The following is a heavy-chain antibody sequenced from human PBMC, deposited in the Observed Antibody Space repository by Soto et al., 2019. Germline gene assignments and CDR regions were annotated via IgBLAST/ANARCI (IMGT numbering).Heavy chain of an antibody. CDR1: GFIFSTYA. J-gene: IGHJ3*02. CDR3: AHPRGYGVFDAVDI. Sequence: VGSLRLSCAASGFIFSTYAMNWFRQAPGKGLESVSAISNTGGSTFYAESVRGRFTISRDNSINTLYLQMTSLRTEDTAVYYCAHPRGYGVFDAVDIWGQGTMVTVSS. D-gene: IGHD4-17*01. V-gene: IGHV3-23*01. CDR2: ISNTGGST.